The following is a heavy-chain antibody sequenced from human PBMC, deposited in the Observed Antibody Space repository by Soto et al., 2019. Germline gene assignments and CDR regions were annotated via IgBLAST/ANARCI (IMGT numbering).Heavy chain of an antibody. CDR2: IQKDGSNK. CDR1: GFTFSNNW. D-gene: IGHD5-18*01. CDR3: AGLDTSMVRTPGY. J-gene: IGHJ4*02. Sequence: EVQLVESGGTLVQPGGSLRLSCVASGFTFSNNWMSWVRQARGKGLEWVANIQKDGSNKYYVDSVKGRFTISRDNAKNSLYLQMNGLRGEDTAVYYCAGLDTSMVRTPGYWGQGTLVTVSS. V-gene: IGHV3-7*01.